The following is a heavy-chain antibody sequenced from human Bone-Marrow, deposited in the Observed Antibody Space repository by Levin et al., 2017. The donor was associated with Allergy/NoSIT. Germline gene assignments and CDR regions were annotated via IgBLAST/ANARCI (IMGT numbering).Heavy chain of an antibody. Sequence: TGGSLRLSCAASGFTFSNYRMNWVRQAPGKGLEWVSSISRSSSDIYYADSVPFRFTISRDNAKNSLYLQMNSLRAEEPAVYYCVRDRAVVIFGFWGQGTRVTVS. V-gene: IGHV3-21*01. CDR1: GFTFSNYR. CDR3: VRDRAVVIFGF. CDR2: ISRSSSDI. J-gene: IGHJ4*02. D-gene: IGHD3-22*01.